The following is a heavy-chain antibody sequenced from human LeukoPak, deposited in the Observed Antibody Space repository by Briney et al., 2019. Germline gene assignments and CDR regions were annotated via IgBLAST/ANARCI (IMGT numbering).Heavy chain of an antibody. CDR2: IRYDGSNK. CDR1: GFTFSSYG. J-gene: IGHJ4*02. D-gene: IGHD5-18*01. Sequence: GGSLRLSCAASGFTFSSYGMHWVRQAPGKGLEWVAFIRYDGSNKYYADSVKGRFTISRDNSKNTLYLQMNSLRAEDTAVYYCANYHSYVKSFDYWGQGTLVTVSS. V-gene: IGHV3-30*02. CDR3: ANYHSYVKSFDY.